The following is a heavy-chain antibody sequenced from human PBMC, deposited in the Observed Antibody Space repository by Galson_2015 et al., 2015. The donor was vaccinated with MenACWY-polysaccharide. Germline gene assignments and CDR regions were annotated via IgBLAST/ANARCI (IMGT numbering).Heavy chain of an antibody. CDR3: ARGAYYFDS. V-gene: IGHV3-74*01. CDR1: GFSLNSYW. Sequence: SLRLSCAASGFSLNSYWMHWVRQAPGKGLVWVSRINSDGISTAYAGSVKGRFTISRDNAKNTLYLQMNSLRVEDTAVYSCARGAYYFDSWGQGTLITVSS. CDR2: INSDGIST. D-gene: IGHD3-10*01. J-gene: IGHJ4*02.